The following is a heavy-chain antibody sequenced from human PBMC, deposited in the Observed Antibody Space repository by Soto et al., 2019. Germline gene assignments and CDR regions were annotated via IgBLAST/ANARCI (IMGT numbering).Heavy chain of an antibody. D-gene: IGHD2-15*01. Sequence: EEQLLESGGDLVQPGGSLRLSCAASGFSFSSYTMSWVRQPPGKGLEWVSGMSGSRCGTYYADSVKGRFTISRDNSKNTLFLQMNSLRAEDTAVYYCAKGHCTGGTCYSRYWYFDLWGRGALVTVSS. CDR3: AKGHCTGGTCYSRYWYFDL. CDR1: GFSFSSYT. V-gene: IGHV3-23*01. CDR2: MSGSRCGT. J-gene: IGHJ2*01.